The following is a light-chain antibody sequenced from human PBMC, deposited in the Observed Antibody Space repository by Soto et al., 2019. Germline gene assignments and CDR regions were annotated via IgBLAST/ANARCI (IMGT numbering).Light chain of an antibody. Sequence: EIVMTQSPATLSVSPGERATLSCRASQSVGSDLAWYQQKPGQAPRLVIYGASTRATDIPARFSGSGSGTEFTLTISSLQSEDFAVYYCQQSNNWPYTFGQGTKLEIK. V-gene: IGKV3-15*01. CDR3: QQSNNWPYT. CDR1: QSVGSD. J-gene: IGKJ2*01. CDR2: GAS.